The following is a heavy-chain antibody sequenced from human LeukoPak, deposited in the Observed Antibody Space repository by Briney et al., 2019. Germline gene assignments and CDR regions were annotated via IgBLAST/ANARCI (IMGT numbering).Heavy chain of an antibody. Sequence: GGSLRLSCAASGFTVSSNYMSWVRQAPGKGLEWVSVIYSGGSTYYADSVKGRFTISRDNSKNTLYLQMNSLRAEDTAVYYCARGDYDYVWGSYQFDYWGQGTLVTVSS. V-gene: IGHV3-53*01. CDR2: IYSGGST. CDR3: ARGDYDYVWGSYQFDY. J-gene: IGHJ4*02. CDR1: GFTVSSNY. D-gene: IGHD3-16*01.